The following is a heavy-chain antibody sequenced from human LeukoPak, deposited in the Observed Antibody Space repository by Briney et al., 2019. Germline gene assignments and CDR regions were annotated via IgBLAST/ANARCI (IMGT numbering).Heavy chain of an antibody. D-gene: IGHD6-19*01. CDR1: GYTFINYG. CDR3: AKNISGGAVDY. CDR2: INNYNGYA. Sequence: GASVNVSCKSSGYTFINYGISWVRQAPGQGLEWMGWINNYNGYAKYAQNFQGRITMTTDTSTSTAYMELRSLTSDDTGVYYCAKNISGGAVDYWGQGTLITVSS. V-gene: IGHV1-18*01. J-gene: IGHJ4*02.